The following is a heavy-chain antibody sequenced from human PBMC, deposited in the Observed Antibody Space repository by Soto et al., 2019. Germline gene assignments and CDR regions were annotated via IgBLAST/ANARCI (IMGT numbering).Heavy chain of an antibody. D-gene: IGHD6-13*01. Sequence: GGSLRLSCAASGFTFSSYWMSWVRQAPGKGLEWVANIKPDGSEKYYVDSVKGRFTISRDDAKNSLYLEMNSLRAEDTAVYYCAKWIAAAGTNYFDYWGQGTLVTVSS. CDR3: AKWIAAAGTNYFDY. J-gene: IGHJ4*02. V-gene: IGHV3-7*01. CDR2: IKPDGSEK. CDR1: GFTFSSYW.